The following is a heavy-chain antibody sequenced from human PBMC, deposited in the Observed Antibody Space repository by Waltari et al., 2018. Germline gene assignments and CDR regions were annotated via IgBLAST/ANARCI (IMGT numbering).Heavy chain of an antibody. D-gene: IGHD4-17*01. J-gene: IGHJ4*02. CDR1: GGSISSGDYY. V-gene: IGHV4-30-4*08. Sequence: QVQLQESGPGLVTPSQTLSLTCTVSGGSISSGDYYWSWIRQPPGKGLEWIGYIYYSGSTYYNPSLKSRVTISVDTSKNQFSLKLSSVTAADTAVYYCARAVMTTVTTFDYWGQGTLVTVSS. CDR2: IYYSGST. CDR3: ARAVMTTVTTFDY.